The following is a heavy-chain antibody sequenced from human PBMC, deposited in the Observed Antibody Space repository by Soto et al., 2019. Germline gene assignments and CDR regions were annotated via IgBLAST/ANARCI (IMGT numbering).Heavy chain of an antibody. CDR2: ISGSGDST. J-gene: IGHJ4*02. CDR3: ARRGVGFDFEY. D-gene: IGHD1-26*01. CDR1: GFTFSSYA. Sequence: EVQLLESGGGLVQPGGSLRLSCAASGFTFSSYAMSWVRQAPGKGLEWVSAISGSGDSTYYADSVKGRFTISRDNSKNTLYLQMNRLRAEGTGVYYCARRGVGFDFEYWGQGTLVTVSS. V-gene: IGHV3-23*01.